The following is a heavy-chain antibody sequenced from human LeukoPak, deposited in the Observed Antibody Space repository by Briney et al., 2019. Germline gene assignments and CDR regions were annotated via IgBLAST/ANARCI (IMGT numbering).Heavy chain of an antibody. V-gene: IGHV3-7*03. J-gene: IGHJ6*02. CDR2: INHNGNVN. CDR1: GFTLSSFW. Sequence: GGSLRLSCAASGFTLSSFWMNWARQAPGKGLEWVASINHNGNVNYYVDSVKGRFTISRDNAKNSLYLQMSNLRAEDTAVYFCARGGGLDVWGQGATVTVSS. D-gene: IGHD3-16*01. CDR3: ARGGGLDV.